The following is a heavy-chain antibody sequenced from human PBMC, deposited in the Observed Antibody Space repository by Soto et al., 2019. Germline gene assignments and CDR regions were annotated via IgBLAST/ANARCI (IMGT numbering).Heavy chain of an antibody. CDR2: IVVGSGNT. V-gene: IGHV1-58*01. CDR3: GADGYDSRFDP. D-gene: IGHD3-3*01. Sequence: TRAVGQWRIKARGQRLEWIGWIVVGSGNTNYAQKFQERVTITRDMSTSTAYMELSSLRSEDTAVYYCGADGYDSRFDPWGQGTLVTVSS. CDR1: TRAV. J-gene: IGHJ5*02.